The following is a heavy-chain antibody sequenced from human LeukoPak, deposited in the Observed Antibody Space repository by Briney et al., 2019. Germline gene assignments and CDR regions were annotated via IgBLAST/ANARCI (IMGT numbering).Heavy chain of an antibody. CDR2: IRTVTSSI. Sequence: GGSLRLSCAASGFMFSDYGMHWVRQAPGKGLEWVSCIRTVTSSIYYADAVKGRFTVSRDNAKNSLYLEMNSLRAEDTAVYYCAREGLPSGATKIFDYWGQGTLVAVSS. CDR3: AREGLPSGATKIFDY. D-gene: IGHD2-15*01. CDR1: GFMFSDYG. J-gene: IGHJ4*02. V-gene: IGHV3-21*01.